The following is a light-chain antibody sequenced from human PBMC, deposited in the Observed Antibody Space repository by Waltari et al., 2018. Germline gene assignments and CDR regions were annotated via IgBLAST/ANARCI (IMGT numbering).Light chain of an antibody. CDR3: QSFDSNVRGGVV. J-gene: IGLJ3*02. Sequence: QSILTQPTSVSGAPGQRVTISCTGSSSNIGAGHDVHWYQAFPGTAPKLLIYGNNNRPSGVPDRVSGSKSGSSASLAINGLQAEDEADYDCQSFDSNVRGGVVFGGGTKVTVL. CDR1: SSNIGAGHD. V-gene: IGLV1-40*01. CDR2: GNN.